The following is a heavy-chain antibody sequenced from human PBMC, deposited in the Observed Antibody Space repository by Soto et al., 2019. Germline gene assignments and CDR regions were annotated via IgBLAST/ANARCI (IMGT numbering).Heavy chain of an antibody. D-gene: IGHD6-19*01. CDR1: GFTFSSYW. V-gene: IGHV3-7*01. J-gene: IGHJ6*02. Sequence: GSLRLSCAASGFTFSSYWMSWVRQAPGKGLEWVANIKQDGSEKYYVDSVKGRFTISRDNAKNSLYLQMNSLRAEDTAVYYCARVPPVDGTVYYYYGMDVWGQGTTVTVSS. CDR2: IKQDGSEK. CDR3: ARVPPVDGTVYYYYGMDV.